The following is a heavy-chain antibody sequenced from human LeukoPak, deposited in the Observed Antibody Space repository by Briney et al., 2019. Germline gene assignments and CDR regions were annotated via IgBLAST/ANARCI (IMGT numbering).Heavy chain of an antibody. Sequence: ASLKVSCKASGYTFTSYGISWVRQAPGQGLEWMGWISAYNGNTNYAQKLQGRVTMTTDTSTSTAYMELRSLRSDDTAVYYRASVRSEWALDYWGQGTLVTVSS. D-gene: IGHD1-26*01. CDR2: ISAYNGNT. CDR1: GYTFTSYG. J-gene: IGHJ4*02. V-gene: IGHV1-18*01. CDR3: ASVRSEWALDY.